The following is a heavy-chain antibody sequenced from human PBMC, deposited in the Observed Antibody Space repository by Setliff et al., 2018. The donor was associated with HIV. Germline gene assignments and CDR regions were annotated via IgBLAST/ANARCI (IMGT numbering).Heavy chain of an antibody. Sequence: RASVKVSCKASGYTFTSYGLSWVRQAPGHGLEWMGWISAYNGDTNYAQKFQGRVTMSRDTSASRAYMELSSLRSEDTAVYYCARDEYAFDFWGQGTLVTVSS. D-gene: IGHD2-2*01. CDR1: GYTFTSYG. V-gene: IGHV1-18*01. CDR3: ARDEYAFDF. J-gene: IGHJ4*02. CDR2: ISAYNGDT.